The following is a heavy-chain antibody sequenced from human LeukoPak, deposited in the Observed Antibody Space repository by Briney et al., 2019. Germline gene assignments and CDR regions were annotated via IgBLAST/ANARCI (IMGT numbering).Heavy chain of an antibody. D-gene: IGHD6-13*01. J-gene: IGHJ4*02. CDR1: GFTVSINY. CDR2: IYSGGST. Sequence: GGSLRLSCAASGFTVSINYMSWVRQAPGKGLEWVSVIYSGGSTSYADSVKGRFTISRDNSKNALYLQMNSLRAEDTAIYYCARGISIAAPLFYFDYWGQGTLVTVSS. CDR3: ARGISIAAPLFYFDY. V-gene: IGHV3-66*02.